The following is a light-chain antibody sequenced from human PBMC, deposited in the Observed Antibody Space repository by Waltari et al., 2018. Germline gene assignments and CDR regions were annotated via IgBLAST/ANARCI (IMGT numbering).Light chain of an antibody. CDR3: QHRGNWPPS. Sequence: EMVLTQSPATLSLSPGERATLSGRASQSIGSYLAWYQQKPGLAPSLLIYDASNRAAGIPDRFSGSWSGTDFTLTISSLEPEDFAVYCCQHRGNWPPSLGQGTKVEIE. CDR1: QSIGSY. V-gene: IGKV3-11*01. J-gene: IGKJ2*01. CDR2: DAS.